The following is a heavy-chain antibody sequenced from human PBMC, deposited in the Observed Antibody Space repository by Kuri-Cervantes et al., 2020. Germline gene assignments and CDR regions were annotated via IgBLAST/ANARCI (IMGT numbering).Heavy chain of an antibody. Sequence: GESLKISCAASGFTFSSYGMHWVRQAPGKGLEWVAVIWYDGSNKYYADSVKGRFTISRDNSKNTLYLQMNSLRTEDTAVYYCARGPDTAMMYYFDYWGQGTLVTVSS. D-gene: IGHD5-18*01. V-gene: IGHV3-33*01. CDR1: GFTFSSYG. J-gene: IGHJ4*02. CDR3: ARGPDTAMMYYFDY. CDR2: IWYDGSNK.